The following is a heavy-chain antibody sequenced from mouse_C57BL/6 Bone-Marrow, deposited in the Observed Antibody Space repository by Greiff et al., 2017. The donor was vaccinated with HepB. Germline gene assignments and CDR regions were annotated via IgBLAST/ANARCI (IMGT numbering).Heavy chain of an antibody. CDR1: GYTFTSYW. CDR2: IDPSDSYT. V-gene: IGHV1-50*01. D-gene: IGHD1-1*01. Sequence: QVQLQQPGAELVKPGASVKLSCKASGYTFTSYWMQWVKQRPGQGLEWIGEIDPSDSYTNYNQKFKGKATLTVDTSSRTAYMQLSSLTSEDSAVYYCARAHYYGSSYAMDYWGQGTSVTVSS. CDR3: ARAHYYGSSYAMDY. J-gene: IGHJ4*01.